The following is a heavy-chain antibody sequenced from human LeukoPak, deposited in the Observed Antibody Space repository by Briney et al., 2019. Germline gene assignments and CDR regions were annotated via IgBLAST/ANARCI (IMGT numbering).Heavy chain of an antibody. CDR2: ISGSGGST. D-gene: IGHD6-6*01. Sequence: GGSLRLSCAASGFTFSSYAMSWVRQAPGKGLEWVSAISGSGGSTYYADSVKGRFTISRDNSKNTLYLQMNSLRAEDTAVYYCAKGWEYSSKDPSRNPLFDYWGQGTLVTVSS. V-gene: IGHV3-23*01. CDR1: GFTFSSYA. J-gene: IGHJ4*02. CDR3: AKGWEYSSKDPSRNPLFDY.